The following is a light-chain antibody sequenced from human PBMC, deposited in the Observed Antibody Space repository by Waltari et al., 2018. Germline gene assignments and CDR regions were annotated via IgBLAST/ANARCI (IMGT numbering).Light chain of an antibody. CDR1: QSVSSY. CDR3: QQRSNWPPIT. V-gene: IGKV3-11*01. CDR2: DAS. J-gene: IGKJ5*01. Sequence: EIVLTQSPATLSLSPGERATLSCRASQSVSSYFAWYQQKPGQAPRLLIYDASNRATGIPARFSGSGSETDSTLTISSLEPEDCAVYYCQQRSNWPPITFGQGTRLEIK.